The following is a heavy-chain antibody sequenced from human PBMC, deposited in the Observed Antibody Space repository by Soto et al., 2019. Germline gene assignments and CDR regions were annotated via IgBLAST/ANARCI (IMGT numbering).Heavy chain of an antibody. CDR2: IYYSGST. CDR1: GGSISSGGYY. J-gene: IGHJ5*02. D-gene: IGHD6-13*01. V-gene: IGHV4-31*03. Sequence: QVQLQESGPGLVKPSQTLSLTCTVSGGSISSGGYYWSWIRQHPGKGLEWIGYIYYSGSTYYNPSLKSRVTISVDTSKNQFSLKLSSVTAADTAVYYCARDHSSSWYSRGWFDPWGQGTLVTVSS. CDR3: ARDHSSSWYSRGWFDP.